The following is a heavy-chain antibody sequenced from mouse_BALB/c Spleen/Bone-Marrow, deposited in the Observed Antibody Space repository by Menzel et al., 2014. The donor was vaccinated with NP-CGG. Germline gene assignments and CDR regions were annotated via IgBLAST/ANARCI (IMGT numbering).Heavy chain of an antibody. CDR1: GFNIKDTY. CDR3: ASYYYGSSGFAN. J-gene: IGHJ3*01. D-gene: IGHD1-1*01. Sequence: EVQLQQSGAELVKPGASAKLSYTASGFNIKDTYMHWVKQRPEQGLEWIGRIDPANGNTKYDPKFQGKATITADTSSNTAYLQLSSLTSEDTAVYYCASYYYGSSGFANWGQGTLVTVSA. CDR2: IDPANGNT. V-gene: IGHV14-3*02.